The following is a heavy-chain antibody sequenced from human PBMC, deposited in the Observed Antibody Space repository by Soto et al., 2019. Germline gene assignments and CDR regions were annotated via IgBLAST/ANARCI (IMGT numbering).Heavy chain of an antibody. V-gene: IGHV1-18*01. CDR3: VMVDNYVTPTPQDV. CDR1: GDIFGNYG. D-gene: IGHD3-16*01. Sequence: QVQLVQSGDAVKKPGASVKVSCKASGDIFGNYGIACVRQAPGQGLEWMGWISPYTGNTHSATKVQGRLTMTTDKSTSTAYMDLGSLTSDDTAVYYCVMVDNYVTPTPQDVWGQGTTVTVSS. CDR2: ISPYTGNT. J-gene: IGHJ6*02.